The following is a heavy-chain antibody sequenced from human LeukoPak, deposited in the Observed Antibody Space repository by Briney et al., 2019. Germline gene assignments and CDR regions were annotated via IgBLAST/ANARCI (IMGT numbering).Heavy chain of an antibody. Sequence: PGGSLRLSCAASGFSSSTYWMSWVRQVPEKGLEWVANIMHDGTEKYFVDSMKGRFTISRDNAKNSLYLQMNSLRVEDTAVYYCVRGGHYGSFDYWGQGTLVTVSS. CDR3: VRGGHYGSFDY. CDR1: GFSSSTYW. J-gene: IGHJ4*02. V-gene: IGHV3-7*01. D-gene: IGHD4-17*01. CDR2: IMHDGTEK.